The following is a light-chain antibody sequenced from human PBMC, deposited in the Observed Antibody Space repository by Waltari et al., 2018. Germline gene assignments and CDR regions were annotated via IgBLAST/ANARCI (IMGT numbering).Light chain of an antibody. J-gene: IGKJ1*01. Sequence: DIQMTQSPSTLSASVGDRVTVTCRASQSISSWLAWYQQKPGKAPKLLIYKASTLGSGVPSRSSGSGSGTEFTLTISSLQPEDFATYYCQQYNTYSRTFGQGTKVEIK. CDR3: QQYNTYSRT. V-gene: IGKV1-5*03. CDR1: QSISSW. CDR2: KAS.